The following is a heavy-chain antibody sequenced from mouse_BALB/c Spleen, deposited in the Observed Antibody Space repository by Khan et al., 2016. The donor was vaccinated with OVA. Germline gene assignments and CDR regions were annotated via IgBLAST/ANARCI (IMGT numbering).Heavy chain of an antibody. CDR1: GLTFSIYA. Sequence: EVELVESGGGLVKPGGSLKLSCAASGLTFSIYAMSWVRQTPEKRLEWVASISTGGSTYYPDSVKGRFTISRDNARNILYLQMSSLRSEDTARYYCSRGDYHGRGYFDVWGAGTTVTVSS. D-gene: IGHD1-2*01. J-gene: IGHJ1*01. CDR2: ISTGGST. V-gene: IGHV5-6-5*01. CDR3: SRGDYHGRGYFDV.